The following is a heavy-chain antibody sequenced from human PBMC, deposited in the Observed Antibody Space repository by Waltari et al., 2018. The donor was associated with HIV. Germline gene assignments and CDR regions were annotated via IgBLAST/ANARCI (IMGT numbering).Heavy chain of an antibody. V-gene: IGHV3-30*02. Sequence: VRLVESGGGVIQPGGALTLSCDASGFTFSSLWLYWVRQAPGRGLQWLAFIRFDVTEKYYLESVKARFIISRDNSNNTLLLQMTDLTTDDTAIYFCAKDFKSRAFDPSFVDSWGQGTLLTVSS. CDR1: GFTFSSLW. CDR2: IRFDVTEK. J-gene: IGHJ1*01. D-gene: IGHD3-9*01. CDR3: AKDFKSRAFDPSFVDS.